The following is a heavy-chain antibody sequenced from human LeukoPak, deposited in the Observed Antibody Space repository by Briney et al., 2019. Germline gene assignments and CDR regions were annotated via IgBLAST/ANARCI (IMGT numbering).Heavy chain of an antibody. CDR3: ARAYYGSGSYYNVFDY. CDR2: IIPIFGTA. D-gene: IGHD3-10*01. V-gene: IGHV1-69*13. J-gene: IGHJ4*02. Sequence: ASVKVSCKASGGTFSCYAISWVRQAPGQGLEWMGGIIPIFGTANYAQKFQGRVTITADESTSTAYMELSRLRSEDTAVYYCARAYYGSGSYYNVFDYWGQGTLVTVSS. CDR1: GGTFSCYA.